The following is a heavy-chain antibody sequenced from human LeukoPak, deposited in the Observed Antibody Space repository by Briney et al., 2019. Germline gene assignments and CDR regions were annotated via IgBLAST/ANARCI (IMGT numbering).Heavy chain of an antibody. J-gene: IGHJ4*02. D-gene: IGHD2/OR15-2a*01. CDR2: IYYSGST. V-gene: IGHV4-34*01. Sequence: SETLSLTCAVYGGSFSGYYWSWIRQPPGKGLEWIGSIYYSGSTYYNPSLKSRVTISVDTSKNQFSLKLSSVTAADTAVYYCARLRARIGYFDYWGQGTLVTVSS. CDR1: GGSFSGYY. CDR3: ARLRARIGYFDY.